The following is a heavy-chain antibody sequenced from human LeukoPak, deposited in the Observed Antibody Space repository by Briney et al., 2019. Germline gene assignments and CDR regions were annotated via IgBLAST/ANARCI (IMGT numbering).Heavy chain of an antibody. Sequence: AGGSLRLSCSASGFTFSTYTIHWVRQAPGKGPEWVAVISYDGSNKYYADSMKGRFTISKDNSKNTLYLQMNSLRPEDTAVYYCARERDSSFYFWFLGYWGQGTLVTVSS. CDR3: ARERDSSFYFWFLGY. D-gene: IGHD3-22*01. J-gene: IGHJ4*02. CDR2: ISYDGSNK. V-gene: IGHV3-30-3*01. CDR1: GFTFSTYT.